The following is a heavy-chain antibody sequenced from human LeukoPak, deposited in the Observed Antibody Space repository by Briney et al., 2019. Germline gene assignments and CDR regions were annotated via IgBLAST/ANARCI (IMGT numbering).Heavy chain of an antibody. Sequence: ASVKVSCKTSGYTFTGDYMHWVRQAPGQGLEWMGWINPKSGDTNYLQKFQGRVTMTRDTSISTAYMELYSLRSDDTAVYYCAREIVGSGFDYWGQGTLVTVSS. J-gene: IGHJ4*02. V-gene: IGHV1-2*02. CDR2: INPKSGDT. CDR1: GYTFTGDY. D-gene: IGHD6-19*01. CDR3: AREIVGSGFDY.